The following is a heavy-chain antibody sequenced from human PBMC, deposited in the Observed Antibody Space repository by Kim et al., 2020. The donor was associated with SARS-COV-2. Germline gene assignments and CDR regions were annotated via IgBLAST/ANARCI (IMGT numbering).Heavy chain of an antibody. D-gene: IGHD2-15*01. J-gene: IGHJ5*02. CDR1: GYTFTSYA. CDR3: AREWYCSGGSCQAWFDP. Sequence: ASVKVSCKASGYTFTSYAMHWVRQAPGQRLEWMGWINAGNGNTKYSQKFQGRVTITRDTSASTAYMELSSLRSEDTAVYYCAREWYCSGGSCQAWFDPWGQGTLVTVSS. CDR2: INAGNGNT. V-gene: IGHV1-3*01.